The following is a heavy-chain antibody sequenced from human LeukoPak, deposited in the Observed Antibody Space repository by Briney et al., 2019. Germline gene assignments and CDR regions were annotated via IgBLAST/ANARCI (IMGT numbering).Heavy chain of an antibody. CDR1: GFTLSSSW. V-gene: IGHV3-74*01. Sequence: GGSLRLSCTASGFTLSSSWMHWVRQAPGKGLVWVSRIHSDGTTATYADSVKGRFTISRDNAKSTLYLQMNSLRAEDTAIYYCARDETATGKLFQHWGQGTLVTVSS. CDR3: ARDETATGKLFQH. J-gene: IGHJ1*01. D-gene: IGHD3-9*01. CDR2: IHSDGTTA.